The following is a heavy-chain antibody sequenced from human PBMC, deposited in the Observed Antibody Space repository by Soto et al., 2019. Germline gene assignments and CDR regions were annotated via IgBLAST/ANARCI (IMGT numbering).Heavy chain of an antibody. D-gene: IGHD4-17*01. CDR2: MYSGGST. J-gene: IGHJ4*02. Sequence: EVQLVESGAGLVQPGGSLRLSCAAFGFTVSGSYMTWVRQAPGKGLEWVSVMYSGGSTYYADSVKGRFTVSRDTSKNTLYLQMNNLRAEDTAVYYCTRDSSPTVTADSWGQGTLVTVSS. CDR3: TRDSSPTVTADS. V-gene: IGHV3-66*01. CDR1: GFTVSGSY.